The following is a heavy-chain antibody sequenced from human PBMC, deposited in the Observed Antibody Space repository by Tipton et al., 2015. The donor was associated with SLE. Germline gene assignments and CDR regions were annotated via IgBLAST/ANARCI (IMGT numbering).Heavy chain of an antibody. CDR2: IYYSGST. Sequence: TLSLTCTVSGGSISSSSYYWSWIRQPPGKGLEWIGYIYYSGSTNYNPSLKSRVTISVDTSKNQFSLKLSSVTAADTAVYYCARGKYSGYVYWGQGTLVTVSS. D-gene: IGHD5-12*01. CDR3: ARGKYSGYVY. CDR1: GGSISSSSYY. J-gene: IGHJ4*02. V-gene: IGHV4-61*01.